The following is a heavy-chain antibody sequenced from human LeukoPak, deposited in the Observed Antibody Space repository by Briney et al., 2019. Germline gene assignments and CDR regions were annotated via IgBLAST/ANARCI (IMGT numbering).Heavy chain of an antibody. J-gene: IGHJ3*02. CDR2: IYPGDSDT. V-gene: IGHV5-51*01. CDR3: ARLKYSSSWFDAFDN. D-gene: IGHD6-13*01. CDR1: GYSFTSYW. Sequence: GESLKISCKGSGYSFTSYWIGWVRQMPGKGLEWMGIIYPGDSDTRYSPSFQGQVTISADKSISTAYLQWSSLKASDTAMYYCARLKYSSSWFDAFDNWGQGTMVTVSS.